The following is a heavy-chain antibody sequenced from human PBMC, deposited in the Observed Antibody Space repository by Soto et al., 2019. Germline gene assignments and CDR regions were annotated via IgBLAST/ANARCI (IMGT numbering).Heavy chain of an antibody. D-gene: IGHD5-12*01. J-gene: IGHJ5*02. V-gene: IGHV1-69*06. CDR3: GGSGYASPPNWFDP. CDR2: IIPIFGTA. Sequence: QVQLVQSGAEVKKPGSSVKVSCKASGGTFSSYAISWVRQAPGQGLEWMGGIIPIFGTANYAQKFQGRVTLTADKSTSTAYMELSSLRSEDTAVYYCGGSGYASPPNWFDPWGQGTLVTVSS. CDR1: GGTFSSYA.